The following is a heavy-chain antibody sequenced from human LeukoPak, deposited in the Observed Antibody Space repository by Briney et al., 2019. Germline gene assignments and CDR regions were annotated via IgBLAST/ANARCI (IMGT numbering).Heavy chain of an antibody. Sequence: GGSLRLSCAASGFTFSSYSMNWVRQAPGKGLEWVSSISSSSSYIYYADSVKGRFTISRDNAKNSLYLQMNSQRVEDTAVYYCARGYYGSGMGDWFNPWGQGTLVTVSS. V-gene: IGHV3-21*01. CDR2: ISSSSSYI. D-gene: IGHD3-10*01. J-gene: IGHJ5*02. CDR3: ARGYYGSGMGDWFNP. CDR1: GFTFSSYS.